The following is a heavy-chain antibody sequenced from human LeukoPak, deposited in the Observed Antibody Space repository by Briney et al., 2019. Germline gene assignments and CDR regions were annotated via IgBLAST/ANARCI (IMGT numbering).Heavy chain of an antibody. D-gene: IGHD4-17*01. V-gene: IGHV4-59*01. J-gene: IGHJ4*02. Sequence: SETLSHTCTVSGGSISGSYWSWIRQPPGKGLEWIAYMYNSGSTNYNPSLKSRVTISIDTSKNQFSLKLSSLTAADTAIYYCARGIESYGDYGYWGQGILVTVSS. CDR1: GGSISGSY. CDR3: ARGIESYGDYGY. CDR2: MYNSGST.